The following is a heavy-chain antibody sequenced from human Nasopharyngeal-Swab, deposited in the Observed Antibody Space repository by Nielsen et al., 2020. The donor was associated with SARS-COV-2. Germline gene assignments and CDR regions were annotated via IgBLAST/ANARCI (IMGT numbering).Heavy chain of an antibody. D-gene: IGHD5-12*01. Sequence: APQANGQGRAWMASISAYNGNTNYAQKLQGRVTMTTDTSTSTAYMELRSLRSDDTAVYYCARRGASGHDQGSYYYYYYMDVWGKGTTVTVSS. CDR2: ISAYNGNT. CDR3: ARRGASGHDQGSYYYYYYMDV. J-gene: IGHJ6*03. V-gene: IGHV1-18*01.